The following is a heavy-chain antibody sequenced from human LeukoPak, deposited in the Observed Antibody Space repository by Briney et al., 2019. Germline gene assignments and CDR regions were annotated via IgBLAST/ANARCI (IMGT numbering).Heavy chain of an antibody. CDR3: AKDWQRAFDY. CDR2: ISGRGSST. D-gene: IGHD6-25*01. CDR1: GFTFSSYA. J-gene: IGHJ4*02. V-gene: IGHV3-23*01. Sequence: GGSLRLSCAAPGFTFSSYAMSWVRQAPGKGLEWVSAISGRGSSTYYADSVKGRFTISRDNSKNTLYLQMNSLRAEDTAVYYCAKDWQRAFDYWGQGTLVTVSS.